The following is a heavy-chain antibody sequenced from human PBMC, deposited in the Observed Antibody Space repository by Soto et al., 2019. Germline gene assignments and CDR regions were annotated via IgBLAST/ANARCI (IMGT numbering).Heavy chain of an antibody. J-gene: IGHJ4*01. CDR3: ATDDRDHCSGADCHYFAH. CDR2: TAIPNNDT. CDR1: GHTFISYG. Sequence: ASVKVSCKAVGHTFISYGIGKARQAPLQGLSWIGWTAIPNNDTNNAPNLHGRTTKTTDTTPSKTYMELTSLRSDDTAVYYCATDDRDHCSGADCHYFAHWG. D-gene: IGHD2-15*01. V-gene: IGHV1-18*01.